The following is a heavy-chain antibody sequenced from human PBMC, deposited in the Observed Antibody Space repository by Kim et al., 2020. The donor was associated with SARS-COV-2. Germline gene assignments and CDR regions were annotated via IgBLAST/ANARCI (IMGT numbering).Heavy chain of an antibody. J-gene: IGHJ4*02. CDR3: AKPQTPREWELSDFDY. D-gene: IGHD1-26*01. CDR1: GFTFSSYG. V-gene: IGHV3-30*18. CDR2: ISYDGSNK. Sequence: GGSLRLSCAASGFTFSSYGMHWVRQAPGKGLEWVAVISYDGSNKYYADSVKGRFTISRDNSKNTLYLQMNSLRAEDTAVYYCAKPQTPREWELSDFDYWGQGTLVTVSS.